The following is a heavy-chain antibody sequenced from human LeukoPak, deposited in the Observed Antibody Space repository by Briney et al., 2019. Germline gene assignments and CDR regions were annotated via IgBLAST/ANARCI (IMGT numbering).Heavy chain of an antibody. D-gene: IGHD3-10*01. CDR1: GFTFSSYG. Sequence: GGSLRLSCAASGFTFSSYGMHWVRQAPGKGLEWVAVIWYDGSNKYYADSVKGRFTISRDNSKNTLYLQMNSLRAEDTAVYYCARDYYGSGCYSDYWGQGTLVTVSS. CDR3: ARDYYGSGCYSDY. CDR2: IWYDGSNK. V-gene: IGHV3-33*01. J-gene: IGHJ4*02.